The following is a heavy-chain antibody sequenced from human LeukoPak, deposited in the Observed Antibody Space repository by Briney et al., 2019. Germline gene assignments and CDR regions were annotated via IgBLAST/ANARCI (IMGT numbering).Heavy chain of an antibody. CDR1: GGSISSYY. CDR2: INYSGST. V-gene: IGHV4-59*01. Sequence: SETLSLTCTVSGGSISSYYWSWIRQPPGKGLEWIGYINYSGSTNYNPSLKSRVTISVDTSKNQFSLKLSSVTAADTAVYYCARDLSSNYYYSYMDVWGKGTTVTVSS. J-gene: IGHJ6*03. CDR3: ARDLSSNYYYSYMDV.